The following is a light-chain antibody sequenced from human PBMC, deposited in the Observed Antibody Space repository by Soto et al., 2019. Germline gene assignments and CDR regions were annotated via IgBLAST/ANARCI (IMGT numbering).Light chain of an antibody. Sequence: QSALTQPPSASGSPGQSVTLSCTGTSSDVGGYNYVSWYQQHPGKAPKLIIYDVSKRPSGVPDRFSGSKSGNTASLTVSGLQDEDESDYSCSSYAGSSTYVFGTGTKLTVL. J-gene: IGLJ1*01. CDR2: DVS. V-gene: IGLV2-8*01. CDR3: SSYAGSSTYV. CDR1: SSDVGGYNY.